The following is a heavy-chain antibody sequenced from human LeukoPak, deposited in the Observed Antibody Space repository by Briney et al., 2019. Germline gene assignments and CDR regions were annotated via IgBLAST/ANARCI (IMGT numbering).Heavy chain of an antibody. CDR1: GGSISSSSYY. V-gene: IGHV4-39*01. D-gene: IGHD5-18*01. Sequence: SETLSLTCTVSGGSISSSSYYWGWIRQPPGKGLEWIGSIYYSGSTYYNPSLKSRVTISVDTSKNQFSLQLNSVTPEDTAVYYCASSSYRIQLGKNNNYYYYYGMDVWGQGTTVTVSS. J-gene: IGHJ6*02. CDR2: IYYSGST. CDR3: ASSSYRIQLGKNNNYYYYYGMDV.